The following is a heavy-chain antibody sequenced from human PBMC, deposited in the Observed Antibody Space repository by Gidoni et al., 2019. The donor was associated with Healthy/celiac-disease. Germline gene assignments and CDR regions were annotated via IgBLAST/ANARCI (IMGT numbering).Heavy chain of an antibody. V-gene: IGHV1-18*01. CDR2: ISAYNGNT. CDR1: GYTFTSYG. D-gene: IGHD6-19*01. CDR3: ARLADSSGWYNYYYYGMDV. Sequence: QVQLVQSGAEVKKPGASVKVSCQASGYTFTSYGISWVRQAPGQGLEWMGWISAYNGNTNYAQKLQGRVTMTTDTSTSTAYMELRSLRSDDTAVYYCARLADSSGWYNYYYYGMDVWGQGTTVTVSS. J-gene: IGHJ6*02.